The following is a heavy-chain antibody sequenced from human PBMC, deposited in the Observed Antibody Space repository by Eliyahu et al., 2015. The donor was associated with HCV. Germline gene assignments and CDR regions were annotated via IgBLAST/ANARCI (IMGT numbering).Heavy chain of an antibody. CDR2: XSAXSGET. CDR1: GYTFLNFG. V-gene: IGHV1-18*04. D-gene: IGHD2-21*01. CDR3: ARPSGFCTTTNCYGDAFDV. J-gene: IGHJ3*01. Sequence: QAQLVQSGAEVKKPGASVKVSCKAFGYTFLNFGVSWVRQAPGQGXEWMGWXSAXSGETHYAEKFQGRVTVTTDPSTSTAFMELRSLRSDDTAIYYCARPSGFCTTTNCYGDAFDVWGQGTMVTVSS.